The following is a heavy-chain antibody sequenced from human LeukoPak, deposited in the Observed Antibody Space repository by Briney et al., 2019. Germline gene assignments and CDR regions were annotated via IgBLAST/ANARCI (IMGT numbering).Heavy chain of an antibody. CDR3: ARDGVRNMGLRLDY. D-gene: IGHD1-14*01. V-gene: IGHV1-69*13. Sequence: PVKVSCEASGGTFGVNAIHWVRQAPGQGLEWMGDIIPIFPKSNYAQKFQGRVTFTADESTSTAYMEMSSLTSEDTAVYYCARDGVRNMGLRLDYWGQGTLVIVSS. CDR2: IIPIFPKS. CDR1: GGTFGVNA. J-gene: IGHJ4*02.